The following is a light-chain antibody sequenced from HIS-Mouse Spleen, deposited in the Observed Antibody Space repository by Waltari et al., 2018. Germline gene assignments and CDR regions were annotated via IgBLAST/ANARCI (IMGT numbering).Light chain of an antibody. Sequence: QSALTQPASVSGSPGQSITISCTGTSRDVGSYNLVSWYQQHPGKAPKLKIYEGSKRPSGVSNRFSGSKSGNTASLTISGLQAEDEADYYCCSYAGSSTWVFGGGTKLTVL. CDR2: EGS. J-gene: IGLJ3*02. CDR1: SRDVGSYNL. CDR3: CSYAGSSTWV. V-gene: IGLV2-23*01.